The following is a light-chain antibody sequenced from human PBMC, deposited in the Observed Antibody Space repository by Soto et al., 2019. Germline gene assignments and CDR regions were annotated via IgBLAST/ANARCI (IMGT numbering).Light chain of an antibody. CDR1: SSDVGGYNY. CDR2: DVS. J-gene: IGLJ2*01. Sequence: ALTQPASVSGSPGQSITISCTGTSSDVGGYNYVSWYQQHPGKAPKLMIYDVSNRPSGVSNRFSGSKSGNTASLTISGLQAEDEADYYCSSYTSSSTLAVVFGGGTKLTVL. CDR3: SSYTSSSTLAVV. V-gene: IGLV2-14*01.